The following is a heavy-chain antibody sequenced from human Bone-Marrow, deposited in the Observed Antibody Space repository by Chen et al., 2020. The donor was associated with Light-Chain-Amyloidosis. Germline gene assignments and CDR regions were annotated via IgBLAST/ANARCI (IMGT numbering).Heavy chain of an antibody. CDR1: GGSFSGYY. D-gene: IGHD3-10*01. CDR3: ARSRPFYGSGSYYTLWWFDP. V-gene: IGHV4-34*01. Sequence: QVQLQQWGAXXXXPSETLSLTCAVYGGSFSGYYWSWIRQPPGKGLEWIGEINHSGSTNYNPSLKSRVTISVDTSKNQFSLKLSSVTAADTAVYYCARSRPFYGSGSYYTLWWFDPWGQGTLVTVSS. J-gene: IGHJ5*02. CDR2: INHSGST.